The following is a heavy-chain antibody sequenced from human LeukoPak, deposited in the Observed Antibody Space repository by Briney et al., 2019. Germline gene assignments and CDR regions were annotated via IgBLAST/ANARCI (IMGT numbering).Heavy chain of an antibody. CDR1: GLTVSRSY. Sequence: GGSLRLSCAASGLTVSRSYMIWVRQAPGKGLEWVSAISNTGRTSYADSVKGRLTISRDNSKNTLYLQMNNLTAEDTAIYYCAKDWGFWGQGTLVTVSS. J-gene: IGHJ4*02. D-gene: IGHD7-27*01. CDR2: ISNTGRT. CDR3: AKDWGF. V-gene: IGHV3-53*01.